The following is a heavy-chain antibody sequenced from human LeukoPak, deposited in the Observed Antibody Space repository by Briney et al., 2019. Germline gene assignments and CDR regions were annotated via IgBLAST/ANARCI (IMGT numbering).Heavy chain of an antibody. J-gene: IGHJ4*02. Sequence: GGSLRLSCAASGFTFTDYAMDWVRQAPGKGLEWASGISNSGGSTHYADSVKGRLTISRDNSKNTLYLQMNSLRAEDTAIYYCAKDWGVVDPYFFDYWGQGTLVTVSS. V-gene: IGHV3-23*01. CDR1: GFTFTDYA. CDR3: AKDWGVVDPYFFDY. CDR2: ISNSGGST. D-gene: IGHD3-16*01.